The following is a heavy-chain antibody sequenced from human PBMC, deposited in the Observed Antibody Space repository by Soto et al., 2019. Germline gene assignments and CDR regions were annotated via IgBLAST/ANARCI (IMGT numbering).Heavy chain of an antibody. Sequence: QVQLVQSGAEVKKPGSSVTVSCKASGGTFSSYTISWVRQAPGQGLEWMGGIIPIFGTANYAQKFQGRVTIXGAXPXITAYMELSSLGSEDTAVYYGAGGNQRGLQLWYFDLWGRGTLVTVSS. J-gene: IGHJ2*01. CDR1: GGTFSSYT. D-gene: IGHD5-12*01. CDR3: AGGNQRGLQLWYFDL. CDR2: IIPIFGTA. V-gene: IGHV1-69*12.